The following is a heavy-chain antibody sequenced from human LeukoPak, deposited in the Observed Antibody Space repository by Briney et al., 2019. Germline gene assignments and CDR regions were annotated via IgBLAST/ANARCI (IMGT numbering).Heavy chain of an antibody. CDR3: ANGDDIPTQPRAYYFDN. V-gene: IGHV3-23*01. J-gene: IGHJ4*02. Sequence: GGSLRLSYAASGFSFSRDAMNWVLQAPGKGLEWVSTTGLNSVNTLCVDSVKGRCTVSRDNSRNTLDLQIDKLRVDDTAVYYCANGDDIPTQPRAYYFDNRRQGTLVTVSS. D-gene: IGHD5-24*01. CDR1: GFSFSRDA. CDR2: TGLNSVNT.